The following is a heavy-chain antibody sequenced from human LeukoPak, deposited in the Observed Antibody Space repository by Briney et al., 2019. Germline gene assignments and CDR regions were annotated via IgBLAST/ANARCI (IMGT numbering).Heavy chain of an antibody. V-gene: IGHV1-46*01. Sequence: ASVKVSCKASGYTFTGYYMHWVRQAPGQGLEWMGIINPSGGSTSYAQKFQGRVTMTRDTSTSTVYMELSSLRSEDTAVYYCARPRQVGATMWSLDYWGQGTLVTVSS. CDR2: INPSGGST. J-gene: IGHJ4*02. CDR1: GYTFTGYY. CDR3: ARPRQVGATMWSLDY. D-gene: IGHD1-26*01.